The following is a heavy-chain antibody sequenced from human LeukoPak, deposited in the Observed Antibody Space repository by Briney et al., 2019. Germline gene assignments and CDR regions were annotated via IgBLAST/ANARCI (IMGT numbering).Heavy chain of an antibody. CDR3: ASLSAYYDILTGSNDY. V-gene: IGHV4-34*01. CDR1: GGSFSGYY. CDR2: INHSGST. J-gene: IGHJ4*02. Sequence: PSETLSLTCAVYGGSFSGYYWSWIRQPPGKGLEWIGEINHSGSTNYNPSLKSRVTISVDTSKNQFSLKLSSVTAADTAVYYCASLSAYYDILTGSNDYWGQGTLVTVSS. D-gene: IGHD3-9*01.